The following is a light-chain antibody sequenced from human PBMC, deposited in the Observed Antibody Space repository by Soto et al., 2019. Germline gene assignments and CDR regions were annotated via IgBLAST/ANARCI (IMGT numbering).Light chain of an antibody. V-gene: IGKV1-39*01. J-gene: IGKJ1*01. CDR2: AAS. CDR1: QSISSY. Sequence: DIQMLQSPSSLSASVGDRVTITCRASQSISSYLNWYQQKPGKAPKLLIYAASSLQSGVPSRFSGSGSGTDFTLTISSLQPEDFATYYCQQSYSTLWSFGQGTKVDIK. CDR3: QQSYSTLWS.